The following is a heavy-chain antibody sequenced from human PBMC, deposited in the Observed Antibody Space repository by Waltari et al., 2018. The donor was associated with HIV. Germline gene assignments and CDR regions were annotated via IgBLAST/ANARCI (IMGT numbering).Heavy chain of an antibody. D-gene: IGHD5-12*01. CDR1: GYTFISYG. CDR2: ISADNGNT. V-gene: IGHV1-18*04. CDR3: ARDRDGYNTFAY. Sequence: GKKPGASVKVHCKASGYTFISYGISWVRQAPGQGLEWMGWISADNGNTNYAHKFQGRVTMTTDTSTSTAYMELRNLRYDDTAVYYCARDRDGYNTFAYWGQGTLDPVSS. J-gene: IGHJ4*02.